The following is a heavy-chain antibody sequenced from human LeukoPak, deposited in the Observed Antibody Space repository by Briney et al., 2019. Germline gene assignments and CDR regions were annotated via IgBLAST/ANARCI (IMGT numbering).Heavy chain of an antibody. Sequence: SETLSLTCTVSGGSISSYYWSWIRQPPGKGLEWIGYIYYSGSTNCNPSLKSRVTISVDTSKNQFSLKLSSVTAADTAAYYCARGRRYDFEILDYWGQGTLVTVSS. V-gene: IGHV4-59*01. CDR2: IYYSGST. CDR3: ARGRRYDFEILDY. CDR1: GGSISSYY. J-gene: IGHJ4*02. D-gene: IGHD3-3*01.